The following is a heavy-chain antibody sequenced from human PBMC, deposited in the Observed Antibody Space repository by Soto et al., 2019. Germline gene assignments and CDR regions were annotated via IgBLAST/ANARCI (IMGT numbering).Heavy chain of an antibody. V-gene: IGHV3-53*01. J-gene: IGHJ6*02. Sequence: PGGSLRLSCAASGFPVSSNYMSWVRQAPGKGLEWVSVIYSGGSTYYADSVKGRFTISRDNSKNTLYLQMNSLRAEDTAVYYCATPGVAYGSGSYYDYYYGMDVWGQGTTVTVSS. CDR2: IYSGGST. CDR3: ATPGVAYGSGSYYDYYYGMDV. D-gene: IGHD3-10*01. CDR1: GFPVSSNY.